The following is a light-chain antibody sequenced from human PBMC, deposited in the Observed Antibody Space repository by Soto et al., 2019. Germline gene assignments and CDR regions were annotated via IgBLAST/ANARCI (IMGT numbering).Light chain of an antibody. CDR2: KAS. CDR1: QSISSW. Sequence: DIQMTQSPSTLSASIGDRVTITCRASQSISSWLAWYQQKPGKAPKLLISKASYLESGVPSRFSGSGSGTEFTITISSRQPDDFATYSCQQYNVYSLTFGQGTKLEIK. CDR3: QQYNVYSLT. J-gene: IGKJ2*01. V-gene: IGKV1-5*03.